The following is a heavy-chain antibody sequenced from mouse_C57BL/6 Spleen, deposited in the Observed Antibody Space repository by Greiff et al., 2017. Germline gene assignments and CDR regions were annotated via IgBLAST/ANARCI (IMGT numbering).Heavy chain of an antibody. D-gene: IGHD2-3*01. Sequence: VQLQQPGTELVKPGASVKLSCKASGYTFTSYWMHWVKQRPGQGLEWIGNINPSNGGTNYNEKFKGKATLTVDKSSSTSYMQLSSLTSEDSAVYYCARGHDGYPAWWAYWGKGTLVTVSA. CDR1: GYTFTSYW. V-gene: IGHV1-53*01. CDR2: INPSNGGT. J-gene: IGHJ3*01. CDR3: ARGHDGYPAWWAY.